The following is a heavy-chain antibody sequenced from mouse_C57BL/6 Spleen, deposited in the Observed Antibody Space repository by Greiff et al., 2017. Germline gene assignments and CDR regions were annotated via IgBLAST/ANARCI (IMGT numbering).Heavy chain of an antibody. CDR3: ARGEAYYAMDY. CDR1: GYTFTSYG. CDR2: IYPRSGNT. Sequence: SGAELARPGASVKLSCKASGYTFTSYGISWVKQRTGQGLEWIGEIYPRSGNTYYNEKFKGKATLTADKSSSTAYMELRSLTSEDSAVYFCARGEAYYAMDYWGQGTSVTVSS. J-gene: IGHJ4*01. V-gene: IGHV1-81*01.